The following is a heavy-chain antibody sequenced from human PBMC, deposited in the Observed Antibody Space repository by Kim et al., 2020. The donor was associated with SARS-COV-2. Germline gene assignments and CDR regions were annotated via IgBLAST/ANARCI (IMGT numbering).Heavy chain of an antibody. J-gene: IGHJ4*02. Sequence: YYADSVKGRFTISRENSKHTLYLQMNSLRAEDTAVYYCARARTVAGQFDYWGQGTLVTVSS. CDR3: ARARTVAGQFDY. D-gene: IGHD6-19*01. V-gene: IGHV3-53*01.